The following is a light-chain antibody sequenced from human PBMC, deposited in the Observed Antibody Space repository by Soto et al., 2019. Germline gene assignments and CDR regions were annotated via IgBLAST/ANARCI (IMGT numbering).Light chain of an antibody. CDR1: NFNIGSHT. J-gene: IGLJ3*02. CDR2: NNN. CDR3: SVWDDSLKGWV. Sequence: QSVLTQPPSASGTPGQRVTISCSGSNFNIGSHTVNWYQQLPGTAPKLLMHNNNQRPSGVTDRFSGSKSGTSASLAISGLQSEDEADYCCSVWDDSLKGWVFGGGTKLTVL. V-gene: IGLV1-44*01.